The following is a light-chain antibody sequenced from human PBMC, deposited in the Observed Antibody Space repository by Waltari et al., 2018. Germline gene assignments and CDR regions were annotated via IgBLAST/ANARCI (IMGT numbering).Light chain of an antibody. V-gene: IGLV3-1*01. CDR1: KLGDKY. J-gene: IGLJ2*01. Sequence: SYELTQPPSVSVSPGQTASITCSGDKLGDKYASWYQQKPAQSPVVVNYQNNKRPSGIPERFSGSNSGNTATLTISGTQAMDEADYYCQAWDSSTAHVVFGGGTKLTVL. CDR2: QNN. CDR3: QAWDSSTAHVV.